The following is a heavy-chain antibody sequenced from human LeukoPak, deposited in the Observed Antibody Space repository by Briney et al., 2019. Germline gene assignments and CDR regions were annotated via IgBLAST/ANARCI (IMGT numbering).Heavy chain of an antibody. Sequence: PGGSLRLSCAASGFTFSSYAMSWVRQAPGKGLEWVSAISGSGGNTYYADSVKGRFTISRDNSKNTLYLQMNSLRAEDTAVYYCAKVAAVGPDYYYYGMDVWGQGTTVTVSS. CDR1: GFTFSSYA. D-gene: IGHD6-13*01. V-gene: IGHV3-23*01. CDR3: AKVAAVGPDYYYYGMDV. J-gene: IGHJ6*02. CDR2: ISGSGGNT.